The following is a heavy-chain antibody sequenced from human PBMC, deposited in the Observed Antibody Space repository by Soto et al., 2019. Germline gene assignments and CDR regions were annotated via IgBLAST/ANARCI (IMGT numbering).Heavy chain of an antibody. D-gene: IGHD6-13*01. J-gene: IGHJ4*02. CDR1: GYTFTSYG. Sequence: ASEKVSCKASGYTFTSYGISWVRQAPGQGLEWMGWISAYNGNTNYAQKLQGRVTMTTDTSTSTAYMELRSLRSDDTAVYYCASDTAAAGPNYFYFWAQGSSVTGSS. CDR3: ASDTAAAGPNYFYF. V-gene: IGHV1-18*04. CDR2: ISAYNGNT.